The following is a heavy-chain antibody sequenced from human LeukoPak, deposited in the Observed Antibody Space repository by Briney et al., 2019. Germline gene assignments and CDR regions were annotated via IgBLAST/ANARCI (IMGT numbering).Heavy chain of an antibody. CDR3: AKSFDGYNIVVDY. CDR2: ISDSGGRT. J-gene: IGHJ4*02. D-gene: IGHD5-24*01. V-gene: IGHV3-23*01. CDR1: GITLSNYG. Sequence: GGSLRLSCAVSGITLSNYGMSWGRQAPGKGLERVAGISDSGGRTNYADSVKGRFTISRDNSKNTLYLQMNSLRAEDTAVYYCAKSFDGYNIVVDYWGQGTLVTVSS.